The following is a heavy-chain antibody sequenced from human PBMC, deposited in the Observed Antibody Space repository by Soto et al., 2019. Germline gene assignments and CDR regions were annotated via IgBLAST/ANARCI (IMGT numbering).Heavy chain of an antibody. Sequence: PSQTLSLTCAISGDSVSSNSAAWNWIRQSPSRGLEWLGRTYYRSKWYNDYAVSVKSRITINPDTSKNQFSLQLNSVTPEDTAVYYCARASRPRELRSFDWLSRHYYYYGMDVWGQGTTVTVSS. CDR3: ARASRPRELRSFDWLSRHYYYYGMDV. CDR1: GDSVSSNSAA. V-gene: IGHV6-1*01. J-gene: IGHJ6*02. D-gene: IGHD3-9*01. CDR2: TYYRSKWYN.